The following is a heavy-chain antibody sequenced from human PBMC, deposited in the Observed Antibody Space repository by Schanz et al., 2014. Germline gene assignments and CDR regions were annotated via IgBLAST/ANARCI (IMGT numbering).Heavy chain of an antibody. CDR2: ISYDGGHK. Sequence: QVQLVESGGGVVQPGRSLRLSCAASGFTFRGHAMHWVRQAPGRGLQWVALISYDGGHKYYADSVKGRFTISRDNSKNTLYLQMNSLRPEDTAVYYCAKEGSIYWDRSVDYWGQGTLVTVSS. V-gene: IGHV3-30*04. CDR3: AKEGSIYWDRSVDY. CDR1: GFTFRGHA. D-gene: IGHD1-26*01. J-gene: IGHJ4*02.